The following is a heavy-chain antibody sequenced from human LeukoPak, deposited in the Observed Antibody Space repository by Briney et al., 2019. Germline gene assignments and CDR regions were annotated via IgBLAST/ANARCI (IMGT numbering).Heavy chain of an antibody. J-gene: IGHJ4*02. V-gene: IGHV3-23*01. CDR2: ITDSGDNT. CDR1: GSAFSTDA. CDR3: GKGGRLFDS. D-gene: IGHD2-21*01. Sequence: GGSLRLACAASGSAFSTDAIRSGRQAPGKGLEWVSMITDSGDNTYDADSVEGRFTISRDNSKNTLNLQMNSLRAEDTGVYYCGKGGRLFDSWGQGTLVTVSS.